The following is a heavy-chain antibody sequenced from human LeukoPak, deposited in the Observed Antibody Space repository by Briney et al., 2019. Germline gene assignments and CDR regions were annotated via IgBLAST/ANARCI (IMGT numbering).Heavy chain of an antibody. V-gene: IGHV3-30*03. CDR3: AREDSSSSSDY. CDR2: TSYDETHK. CDR1: GFTFSNYG. D-gene: IGHD6-13*01. Sequence: PGGSLRLSCAASGFTFSNYGMHWVRQPPGKGLEWVAVTSYDETHKYYADSVKGRFTISRDNAKNSLYLQMNSLRAEDTALYYCAREDSSSSSDYWGQGTLVTVSS. J-gene: IGHJ4*02.